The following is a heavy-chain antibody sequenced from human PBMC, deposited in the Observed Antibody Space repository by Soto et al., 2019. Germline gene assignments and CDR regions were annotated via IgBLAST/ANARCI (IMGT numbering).Heavy chain of an antibody. J-gene: IGHJ4*02. V-gene: IGHV4-34*01. CDR2: IHHTGNT. D-gene: IGHD1-1*01. CDR1: GGSFSGYY. CDR3: ARGTHRGTWSDVY. Sequence: SETLSLTCAVYGGSFSGYYWSWIRQPPGKGLEWIGQIHHTGNTNYSPSLRSRVSISVDTSKNQFSLKLSSVTAADTAVYYCARGTHRGTWSDVYWGKGTRVTVPS.